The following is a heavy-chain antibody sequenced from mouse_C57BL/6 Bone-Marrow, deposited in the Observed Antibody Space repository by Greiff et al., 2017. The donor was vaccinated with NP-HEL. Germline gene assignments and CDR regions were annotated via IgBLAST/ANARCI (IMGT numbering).Heavy chain of an antibody. CDR2: IDPSDSYT. V-gene: IGHV1-59*01. CDR3: ASMVPYFDY. CDR1: GYTFTSYW. J-gene: IGHJ2*01. D-gene: IGHD2-2*01. Sequence: VQLRQPGAELVRPGTSVKLSCKASGYTFTSYWMHWVKQRPGQGLEWIGVIDPSDSYTNYNQKFKGKATLTVDTSSSTAYMQLSSLTSEDSAVYYCASMVPYFDYWGQGTTLTVSS.